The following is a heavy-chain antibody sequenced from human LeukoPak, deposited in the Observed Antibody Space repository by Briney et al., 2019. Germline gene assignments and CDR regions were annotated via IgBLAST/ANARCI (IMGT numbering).Heavy chain of an antibody. Sequence: ASVKVSCTASGYTFTGYYMHWVRQAPGQGLEWMGWINPNSGGTNYAQKFQGRVTMTRDTSISTAYMELSRLRSDDTAVYYCAVSRTGTDWFGRWGQGTLVTVCS. CDR2: INPNSGGT. CDR3: AVSRTGTDWFGR. D-gene: IGHD1-1*01. J-gene: IGHJ5*02. V-gene: IGHV1-2*02. CDR1: GYTFTGYY.